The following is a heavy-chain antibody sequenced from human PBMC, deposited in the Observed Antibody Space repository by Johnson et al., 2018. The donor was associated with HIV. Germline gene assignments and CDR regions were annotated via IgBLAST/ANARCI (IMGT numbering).Heavy chain of an antibody. CDR3: ARDLDYFASSGYQAISYAFDI. J-gene: IGHJ3*02. D-gene: IGHD3-22*01. CDR1: GFTFSSYA. Sequence: QMLLVESGGGVVQPGRSLRLSCAASGFTFSSYAMHWVRQAPGKGLEWVAVISYDGSNKYYADSVKGRFTISRDNSKNTLYLQMNSLRAEDTAVYYCARDLDYFASSGYQAISYAFDIWGQGTMVTVYS. CDR2: ISYDGSNK. V-gene: IGHV3-30-3*01.